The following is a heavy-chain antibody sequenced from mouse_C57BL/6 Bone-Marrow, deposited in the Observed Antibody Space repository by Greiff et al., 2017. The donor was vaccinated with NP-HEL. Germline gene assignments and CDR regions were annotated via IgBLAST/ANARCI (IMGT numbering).Heavy chain of an antibody. CDR2: ISSGSSTI. CDR1: GFTFSDYG. V-gene: IGHV5-17*01. J-gene: IGHJ3*01. D-gene: IGHD1-1*01. Sequence: EVQLVESGGGLVKPGGSLKLSCAASGFTFSDYGMHWVRQAPEKGLEWVAYISSGSSTIYYADTVKGRFTISRDNAKNTLFLQMTSLRSEDTAMYYCARRDYYGSSFGFAYWGQGTLVTVSA. CDR3: ARRDYYGSSFGFAY.